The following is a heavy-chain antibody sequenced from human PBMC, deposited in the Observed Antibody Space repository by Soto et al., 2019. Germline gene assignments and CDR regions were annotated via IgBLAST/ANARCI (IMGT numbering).Heavy chain of an antibody. CDR3: ARHYGGNSDSWRRPLHYYYYGMDV. J-gene: IGHJ6*02. Sequence: GESLKISCKGSGYSFTSYWISWVRQMPGKGLEWMGRIDPSDSYANYSPSFQGHVTISADKSISTAYLQWSSLKASDTAMYYCARHYGGNSDSWRRPLHYYYYGMDVWGQGTTVTV. V-gene: IGHV5-10-1*01. CDR1: GYSFTSYW. D-gene: IGHD2-15*01. CDR2: IDPSDSYA.